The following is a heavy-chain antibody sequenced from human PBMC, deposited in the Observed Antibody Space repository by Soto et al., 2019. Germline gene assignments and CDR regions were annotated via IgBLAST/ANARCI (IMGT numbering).Heavy chain of an antibody. CDR3: ARADDYGGNSILDY. J-gene: IGHJ4*02. D-gene: IGHD4-17*01. V-gene: IGHV3-74*01. CDR2: INSDGSST. Sequence: GGSLRLSCAASGFTFSSYWMHWVRQAPGKGLVWVSRINSDGSSTSYADSVKGRFTISRDNAKNTLYLQMNSLRAEDTVVYYCARADDYGGNSILDYWGQGTLVTVSS. CDR1: GFTFSSYW.